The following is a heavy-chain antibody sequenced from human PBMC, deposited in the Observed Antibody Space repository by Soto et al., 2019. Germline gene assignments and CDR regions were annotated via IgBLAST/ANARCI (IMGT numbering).Heavy chain of an antibody. D-gene: IGHD3-10*01. J-gene: IGHJ6*02. CDR3: AQSGDYYGSGSYSYYYYYGMDV. Sequence: SVKVSCKASGGTFSSYAISWVRQAPGQGLEWMGGIIPIFGTANYAQKFQGRVTITADESTSTAYMELSSLRSEDTAVYYCAQSGDYYGSGSYSYYYYYGMDVWGQGTTVTVSS. CDR1: GGTFSSYA. V-gene: IGHV1-69*13. CDR2: IIPIFGTA.